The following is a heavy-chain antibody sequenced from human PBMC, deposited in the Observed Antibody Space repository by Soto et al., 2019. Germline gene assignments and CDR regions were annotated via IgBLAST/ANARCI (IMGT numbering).Heavy chain of an antibody. Sequence: EVQLVESGEGLVKPGESLRLCCAASGFTFSSYNMNWVRLAPGKGLEWVSSIGVSSSYIYYADSVKGRFTISRDNAKNSLYLQMSSLRAEDTAVYYCATRGGYTFGTADFDYWGQGTLVTVSS. CDR3: ATRGGYTFGTADFDY. CDR2: IGVSSSYI. J-gene: IGHJ4*02. CDR1: GFTFSSYN. D-gene: IGHD5-18*01. V-gene: IGHV3-21*01.